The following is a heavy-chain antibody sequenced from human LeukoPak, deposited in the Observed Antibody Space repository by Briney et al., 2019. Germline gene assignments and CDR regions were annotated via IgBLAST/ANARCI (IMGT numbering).Heavy chain of an antibody. Sequence: SETLSLTCTVSGGSISSYYWSWIRQPPGKGLEWIGYIYYSGSTNYNPSLKSRVTISVDTSKNQFSLKLSSVTAADTAVYYCARDGWNNIWLYWGQGTLVTVSS. D-gene: IGHD1/OR15-1a*01. V-gene: IGHV4-59*01. CDR1: GGSISSYY. J-gene: IGHJ4*02. CDR2: IYYSGST. CDR3: ARDGWNNIWLY.